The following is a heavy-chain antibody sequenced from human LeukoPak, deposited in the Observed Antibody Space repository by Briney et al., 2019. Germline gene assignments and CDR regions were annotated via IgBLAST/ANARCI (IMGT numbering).Heavy chain of an antibody. CDR1: GFTFSSYW. CDR3: ASAIAAADAY. V-gene: IGHV3-7*01. D-gene: IGHD6-13*01. J-gene: IGHJ4*02. CDR2: INQDGSKK. Sequence: GGSLRLSCAGSGFTFSSYWMTWVRQAPGKGLEWVANINQDGSKKYCVDSVKGRFSISRDNTKNSVYLQMNSLRAEDTAVYFCASAIAAADAYWGQGTLVTVSS.